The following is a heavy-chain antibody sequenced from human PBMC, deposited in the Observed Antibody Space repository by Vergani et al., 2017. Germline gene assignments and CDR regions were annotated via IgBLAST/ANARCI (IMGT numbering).Heavy chain of an antibody. Sequence: VQLVESGGGVVQPGTSLRLSCEASGFKFSQFGMHWVRQGPGKGLEWVAFISYDGSKTQYADSEKGRVTISRDNSKNTVGLEMSSLRVDDTATYYCARDHSRDSSGYYYYFDYWGQGTLVTVSS. V-gene: IGHV3-33*05. J-gene: IGHJ4*02. CDR2: ISYDGSKT. D-gene: IGHD3-22*01. CDR1: GFKFSQFG. CDR3: ARDHSRDSSGYYYYFDY.